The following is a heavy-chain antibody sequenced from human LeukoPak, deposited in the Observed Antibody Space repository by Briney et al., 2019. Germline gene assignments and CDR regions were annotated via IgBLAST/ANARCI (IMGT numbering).Heavy chain of an antibody. J-gene: IGHJ6*03. CDR3: ARGVIAAHRFYYYYYMDV. Sequence: GSSVKVSCKASGGTFSSYAISWVRQAPGQGLEWMGGIIPIFGTANYAQKFQGRVTITADESTSTAYMELRSLRSDDTAVYYCARGVIAAHRFYYYYYMDVWGKGTTVTVSS. CDR1: GGTFSSYA. V-gene: IGHV1-69*01. CDR2: IIPIFGTA. D-gene: IGHD6-13*01.